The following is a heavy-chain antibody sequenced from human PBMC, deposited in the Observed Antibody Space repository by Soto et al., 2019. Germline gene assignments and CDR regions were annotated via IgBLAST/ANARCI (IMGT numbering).Heavy chain of an antibody. CDR3: ATDLGYYDSSATC. D-gene: IGHD3-22*01. V-gene: IGHV1-24*01. CDR1: GYTLTELS. Sequence: ASVQVSCKVSGYTLTELSMHWLRQAPGKGLEWMGGFDPEDGETIYAQKFQGRVTMTEDTSTDTAYMELSSLRSEDTAVYYCATDLGYYDSSATCWGQGTLVTVSS. CDR2: FDPEDGET. J-gene: IGHJ4*02.